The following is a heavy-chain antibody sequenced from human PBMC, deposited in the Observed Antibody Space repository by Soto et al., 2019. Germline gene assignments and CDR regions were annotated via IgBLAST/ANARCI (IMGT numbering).Heavy chain of an antibody. CDR2: IIPVLGVT. V-gene: IGHV1-69*02. CDR3: ARRRYCGVDCYNKFYYGMDV. D-gene: IGHD2-21*02. Sequence: QVQLVQSGAEVRKPGSSVEVSCMASGSTFSSYTVNWVRQAPGQGLEWIGRIIPVLGVTHYARRFQGRVTITADRSRKTAYMALTSLTSEDTAVYYCARRRYCGVDCYNKFYYGMDVGGQGTTVTVSS. CDR1: GSTFSSYT. J-gene: IGHJ6*02.